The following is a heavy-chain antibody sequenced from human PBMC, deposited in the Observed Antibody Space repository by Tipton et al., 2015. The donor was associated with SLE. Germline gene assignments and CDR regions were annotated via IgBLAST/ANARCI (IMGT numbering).Heavy chain of an antibody. CDR2: IYQSGST. Sequence: TLSLTCTVSGGSISSYYWGWIRQPPGKGLEWIGSIYQSGSTYYNPSLKSRITISVDTSKNQFSLKLSSVTAADTAVYYCARDSPFYDTSGDDAFHIWGQGTMVTVSS. D-gene: IGHD3-22*01. CDR3: ARDSPFYDTSGDDAFHI. J-gene: IGHJ3*02. CDR1: GGSISSYY. V-gene: IGHV4-38-2*02.